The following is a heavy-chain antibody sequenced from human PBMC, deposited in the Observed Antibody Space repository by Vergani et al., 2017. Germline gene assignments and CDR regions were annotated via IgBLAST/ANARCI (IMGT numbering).Heavy chain of an antibody. CDR3: ALTVADPDWYFDL. V-gene: IGHV2-5*01. D-gene: IGHD6-19*01. CDR1: GFSLRNKAVG. CDR2: IYGNEDK. J-gene: IGHJ2*01. Sequence: QITLKESGPTLVKPTQTLTLPCTFSGFSLRNKAVGVAWNRQPPGEALEWLALIYGNEDKRYSPSLKTRLTLTKDTSKNQVVLKMTNMDPVDTATYYCALTVADPDWYFDLWGRGTLVTVSS.